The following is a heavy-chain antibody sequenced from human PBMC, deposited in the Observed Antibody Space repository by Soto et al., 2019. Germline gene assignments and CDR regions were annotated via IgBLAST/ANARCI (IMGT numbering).Heavy chain of an antibody. Sequence: PSETLSLTCTVSSISGYYWNWIRQPPGKGLEWIGYIYYSGNTNYNPSLKSRVTISLDTTRNQFSLKLSSVTAADTAVYYCASAPPSYDPLTGYSLVTYYFDYWGQGTLVTVS. CDR2: IYYSGNT. D-gene: IGHD3-9*01. CDR3: ASAPPSYDPLTGYSLVTYYFDY. V-gene: IGHV4-59*01. CDR1: SISGYY. J-gene: IGHJ4*02.